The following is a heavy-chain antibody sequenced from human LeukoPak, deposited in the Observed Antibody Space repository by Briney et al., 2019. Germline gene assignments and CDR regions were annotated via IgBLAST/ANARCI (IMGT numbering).Heavy chain of an antibody. V-gene: IGHV3-23*01. CDR3: AKVPRAYGDPPYYFDY. Sequence: PGGSLRLSCAGSGFTFSGYSLNWVRQAPGKGLEWVSAISGSGGSTYYADSVKGRFTMSRDNSKNTLYLQMNSLRAEDTAVYYCAKVPRAYGDPPYYFDYWGQGTLVTVSS. CDR2: ISGSGGST. CDR1: GFTFSGYS. D-gene: IGHD4-17*01. J-gene: IGHJ4*02.